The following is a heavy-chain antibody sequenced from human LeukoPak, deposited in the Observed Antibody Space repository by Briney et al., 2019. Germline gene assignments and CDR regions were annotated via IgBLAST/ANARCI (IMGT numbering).Heavy chain of an antibody. CDR3: ARDGRLGLPFDY. D-gene: IGHD3-16*01. Sequence: KPSETLSLTCAVSGGSISSSNWWSWVRQPPGKGLEWIGEIYHSGSTNYNPSLKSRVTISVDTSKNQFSLKLSSVTAADTAVYYCARDGRLGLPFDYWGQGTLVTVSS. CDR1: GGSISSSNW. J-gene: IGHJ4*02. CDR2: IYHSGST. V-gene: IGHV4-4*02.